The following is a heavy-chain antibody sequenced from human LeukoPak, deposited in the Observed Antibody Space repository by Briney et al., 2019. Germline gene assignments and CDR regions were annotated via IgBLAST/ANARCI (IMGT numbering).Heavy chain of an antibody. D-gene: IGHD3-10*01. CDR2: ISGSGGST. Sequence: GGSLRLSCAASGFTFSSYAMSWVRQPPGKGLGWVSAISGSGGSTYYAVSVKGRFTISRDNSKNTLYLQMNSLRAEDTAVYYCAKGQAVPWRGAFDIWGQGTMVTVSS. CDR3: AKGQAVPWRGAFDI. CDR1: GFTFSSYA. J-gene: IGHJ3*02. V-gene: IGHV3-23*01.